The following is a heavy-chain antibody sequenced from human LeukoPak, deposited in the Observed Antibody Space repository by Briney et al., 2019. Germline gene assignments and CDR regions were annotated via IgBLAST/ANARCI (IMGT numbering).Heavy chain of an antibody. CDR2: INADDGNT. D-gene: IGHD3-22*01. V-gene: IGHV1-3*01. J-gene: IGHJ4*02. CDR1: GYTFTTYA. CDR3: VVYYDGSGYCYSLDY. Sequence: ASVKVSCTTSGYTFTTYAIHWVRQAPGQRLEWMGLINADDGNTRYSQRFQGRVTITRDTSANTAYMELSSLRFEDTAVYYCVVYYDGSGYCYSLDYWGQGTLVTVSS.